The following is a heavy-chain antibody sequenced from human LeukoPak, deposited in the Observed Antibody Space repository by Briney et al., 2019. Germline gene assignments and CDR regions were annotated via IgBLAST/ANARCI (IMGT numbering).Heavy chain of an antibody. CDR3: AKDRAGYSYGMFDS. D-gene: IGHD5-18*01. CDR1: GFTFSNYA. V-gene: IGHV3-23*01. J-gene: IGHJ4*02. CDR2: IVNSGGST. Sequence: GGSLRLSCVASGFTFSNYAMSWVRQAPGKGLEWVSGIVNSGGSTYYADSVRGRLTISRDNSKKTVYLQMSILRGDDTAIYYCAKDRAGYSYGMFDSWGQGTLVTVSS.